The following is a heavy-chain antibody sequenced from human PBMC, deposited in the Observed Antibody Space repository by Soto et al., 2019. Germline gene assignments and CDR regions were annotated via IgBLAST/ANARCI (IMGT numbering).Heavy chain of an antibody. Sequence: PGGSLRLSCAASGFTFSSHTMNWVRQAPGKGLEWVSYIRSSSATIYYADSVKGRFTISRDNAKNSLYLQMNSLRAEDTAVYYCARDIGRASYWGQGTLVTVSS. D-gene: IGHD2-15*01. CDR1: GFTFSSHT. CDR2: IRSSSATI. J-gene: IGHJ4*02. CDR3: ARDIGRASY. V-gene: IGHV3-48*01.